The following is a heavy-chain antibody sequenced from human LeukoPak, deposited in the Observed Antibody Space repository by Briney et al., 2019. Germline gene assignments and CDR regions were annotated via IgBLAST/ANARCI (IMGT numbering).Heavy chain of an antibody. CDR3: ASPESPDYDSSGYYWSVDY. V-gene: IGHV3-74*01. Sequence: PGGSLRLSCAASGFTFRSSWMHWVRQAPGKGPEWVSRIKSDGSSEGYAEPVKGRFTISRDNTKNTLYLQMNSLRAEDTAVYYCASPESPDYDSSGYYWSVDYWGQGTLVTVSS. CDR1: GFTFRSSW. D-gene: IGHD3-22*01. J-gene: IGHJ4*02. CDR2: IKSDGSSE.